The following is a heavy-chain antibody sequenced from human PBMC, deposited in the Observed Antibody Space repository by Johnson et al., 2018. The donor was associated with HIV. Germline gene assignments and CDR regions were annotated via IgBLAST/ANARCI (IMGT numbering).Heavy chain of an antibody. V-gene: IGHV3-30*02. CDR1: GFTFSTYG. CDR2: IRTDGSNK. J-gene: IGHJ3*02. CDR3: AKVAIWGTYRYNLGDTYDI. D-gene: IGHD3-16*02. Sequence: QVQLVESGGGVVQPGGSVRLSCAASGFTFSTYGIHWVRQTPGKGLEWVAFIRTDGSNKYYEESVKSRATISRDNSNNTPYLQINSLRAEDTAVYYCAKVAIWGTYRYNLGDTYDIWGQGTMVTVSS.